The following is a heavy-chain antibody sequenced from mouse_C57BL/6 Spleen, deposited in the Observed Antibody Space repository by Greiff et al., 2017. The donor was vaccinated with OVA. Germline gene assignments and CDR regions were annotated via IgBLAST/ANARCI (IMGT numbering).Heavy chain of an antibody. V-gene: IGHV1-4*01. Sequence: QVQLKQSGAELARPGASVKMSCKASGYTFTSYTMHWVKQRPGQGLEWIGYINPSSGYTKYNQKFKDKATLTADKSSSTAYMQLSSLTSEDSAVYYCARPSTIVNYFDYWGQGTTLTVSS. CDR2: INPSSGYT. CDR1: GYTFTSYT. D-gene: IGHD2-5*01. CDR3: ARPSTIVNYFDY. J-gene: IGHJ2*01.